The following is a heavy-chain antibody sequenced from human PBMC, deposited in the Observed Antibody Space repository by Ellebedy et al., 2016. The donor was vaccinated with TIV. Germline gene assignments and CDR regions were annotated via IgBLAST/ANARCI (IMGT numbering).Heavy chain of an antibody. V-gene: IGHV3-7*04. J-gene: IGHJ4*02. D-gene: IGHD1-7*01. CDR3: ARDWNSIAD. CDR1: GFTFSNSW. CDR2: IKKDGSEK. Sequence: GESLKISXEASGFTFSNSWMGWARQAPGKGLEWVANIKKDGSEKYYVDSVKGRFTISRDNAKNSLYLQMNSLRVEDTAVYYCARDWNSIADWGQGTLVTVSS.